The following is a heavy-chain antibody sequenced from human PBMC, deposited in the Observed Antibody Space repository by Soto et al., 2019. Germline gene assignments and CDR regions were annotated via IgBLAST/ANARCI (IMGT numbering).Heavy chain of an antibody. J-gene: IGHJ4*02. CDR2: IIPIFGTA. CDR1: GGTFSSYA. CDR3: ARVQYYDSSGYYPDFDY. D-gene: IGHD3-22*01. V-gene: IGHV1-69*13. Sequence: AVNVSCKASGGTFSSYASSWVRQAPGQGLEWMGGIIPIFGTANYAQKFQGRVTITADESTSTAYMEMSSLRSEDTAVYYCARVQYYDSSGYYPDFDYWGQGTLVTAPQ.